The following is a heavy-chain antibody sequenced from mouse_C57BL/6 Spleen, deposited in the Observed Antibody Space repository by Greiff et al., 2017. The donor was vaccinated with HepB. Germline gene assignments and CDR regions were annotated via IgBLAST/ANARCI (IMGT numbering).Heavy chain of an antibody. V-gene: IGHV5-16*01. J-gene: IGHJ3*01. D-gene: IGHD1-1*01. CDR3: ARGGGSRSFAY. CDR2: INYDGSST. CDR1: GFTFSDYY. Sequence: EVMLVESEGGLVQPGSSMKLSCTASGFTFSDYYMAWVRQVPEKGLEWVANINYDGSSTYYLDSLKSRFIISRDNAKNILYLQMSSVKSEDTAPYYCARGGGSRSFAYWGPGTLGTVSA.